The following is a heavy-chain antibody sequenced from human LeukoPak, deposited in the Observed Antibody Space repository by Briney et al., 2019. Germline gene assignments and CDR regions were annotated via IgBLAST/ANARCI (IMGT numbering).Heavy chain of an antibody. J-gene: IGHJ6*04. CDR3: AELGITMIGGV. D-gene: IGHD3-10*02. Sequence: GSLRPSCAASGFTFSSYEMNWVRQAPGKGLEWVSYISSSGSTIYYADSVKGRFTISRDNAKNSLYLQMNSLRAEDTAVYYCAELGITMIGGVWGKGTTVTIPS. CDR1: GFTFSSYE. CDR2: ISSSGSTI. V-gene: IGHV3-48*03.